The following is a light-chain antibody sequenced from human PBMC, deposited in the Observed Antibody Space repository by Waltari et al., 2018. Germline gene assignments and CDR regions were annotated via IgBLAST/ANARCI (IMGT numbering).Light chain of an antibody. Sequence: QAMLTQPASLSASPGASASLTCTLRSGINVGTYRIYWYQQKPGSPPQYLLRYRSDSDKHQGSGVPSRFSGSKDTSANAGILLISGLQSEDEADYYCMIWHNSAWVFGGGTKLTVL. CDR2: YRSDSDK. CDR3: MIWHNSAWV. V-gene: IGLV5-45*01. CDR1: SGINVGTYR. J-gene: IGLJ3*02.